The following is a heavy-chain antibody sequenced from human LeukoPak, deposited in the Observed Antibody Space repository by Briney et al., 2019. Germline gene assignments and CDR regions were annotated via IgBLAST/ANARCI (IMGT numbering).Heavy chain of an antibody. Sequence: GRSLRLSCAASGFTFSSYGMPWVRQAPGKGLEWVAVISYDGSNKYYADSVKGRFTISRDNSKNTLYLQMNSLRAEDTAVYYCAKDLVRDCSGGSCYGIDYWGQGTLVTVSS. CDR2: ISYDGSNK. J-gene: IGHJ4*02. CDR1: GFTFSSYG. V-gene: IGHV3-30*18. D-gene: IGHD2-15*01. CDR3: AKDLVRDCSGGSCYGIDY.